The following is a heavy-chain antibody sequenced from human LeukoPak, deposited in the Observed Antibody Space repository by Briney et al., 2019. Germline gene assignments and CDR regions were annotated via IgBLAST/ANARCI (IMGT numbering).Heavy chain of an antibody. V-gene: IGHV3-74*01. J-gene: IGHJ4*02. D-gene: IGHD6-6*01. CDR3: ARESSSSGRYFDY. CDR1: GFTFTSYW. CDR2: INSDGSGT. Sequence: GGSLRLSCTASGFTFTSYWMHWVRQAPGTGLVWVSRINSDGSGTNCADSVKGRFTISRDNAKNTLFLQMNSLGAEDTAVYYCARESSSSGRYFDYWGQGTLVTVSS.